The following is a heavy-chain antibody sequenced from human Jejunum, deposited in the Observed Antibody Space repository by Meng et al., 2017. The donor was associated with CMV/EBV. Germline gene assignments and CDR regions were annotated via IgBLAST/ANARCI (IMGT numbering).Heavy chain of an antibody. Sequence: LSFADCGFIFADYTVHCVRQPPGKGLEWVSLIRDGRIYYADSVKGRFTVSRDNNKNSLYLQMNSLRTDDTAIYYCAKEGDTMWFDSWGQGTLVTVSS. CDR3: AKEGDTMWFDS. CDR1: GFIFADYT. J-gene: IGHJ5*01. CDR2: IRDGRI. V-gene: IGHV3-43*01.